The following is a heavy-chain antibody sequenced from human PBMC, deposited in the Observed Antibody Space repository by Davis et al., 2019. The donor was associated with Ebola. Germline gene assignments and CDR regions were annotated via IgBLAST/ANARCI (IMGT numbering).Heavy chain of an antibody. CDR1: GFTFSSYD. D-gene: IGHD3-10*01. V-gene: IGHV3-13*01. J-gene: IGHJ4*02. CDR3: ARARFGEWDFDY. Sequence: GESLKISCAASGFTFSSYDMNWVRPATGKGLEWVSAIGTAGDTYYSGSVKGRFTISRENAKNSLYLQMNSLRAGDTAVYYCARARFGEWDFDYWGQGTLVTVSS. CDR2: IGTAGDT.